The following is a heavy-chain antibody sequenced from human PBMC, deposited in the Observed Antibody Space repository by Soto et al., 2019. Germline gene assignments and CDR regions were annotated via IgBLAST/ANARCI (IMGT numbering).Heavy chain of an antibody. CDR2: ISSGSSYI. CDR3: ARQPCSSPSCYPNYFDP. CDR1: GFTFRKYS. D-gene: IGHD2-2*01. Sequence: EVQLVESGGGLVKPGGSLRLSCVAPGFTFRKYSMNWVRQAPDKGLEWVSAISSGSSYIYYADSGKGRFTISRDNGENSLYLQMNSLRTEDTAIYYCARQPCSSPSCYPNYFDPWGQGTLVTVSS. V-gene: IGHV3-21*01. J-gene: IGHJ5*02.